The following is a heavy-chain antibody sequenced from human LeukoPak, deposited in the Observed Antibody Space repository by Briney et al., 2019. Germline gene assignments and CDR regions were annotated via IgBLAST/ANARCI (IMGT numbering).Heavy chain of an antibody. CDR3: ARLAVAQTGLFDY. V-gene: IGHV1-46*01. CDR2: INPSNGYT. CDR1: GYTFTSYY. Sequence: ASVKVSCKAPGYTFTSYYMHWVRQAPGQGLEWMGIINPSNGYTTYAQKFQGRVTMTRDTSTSTVYMELSSLRSEDTAVYYCARLAVAQTGLFDYWGQGTLVTVSS. D-gene: IGHD6-19*01. J-gene: IGHJ4*02.